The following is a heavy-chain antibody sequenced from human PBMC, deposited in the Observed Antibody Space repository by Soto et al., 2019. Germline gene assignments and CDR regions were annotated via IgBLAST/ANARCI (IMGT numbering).Heavy chain of an antibody. V-gene: IGHV4-34*01. CDR2: INDNGGT. D-gene: IGHD3-10*01. J-gene: IGHJ6*02. CDR3: ARGRYSYETIYYKFYYSALDV. Sequence: PSETLSLTCVVYGGSIRGYYWSWIRQSPGKGLEWIGDINDNGGTNYNPSLKSRVTTSLDTSKKQVSLMVSSVTAADTAVYYCARGRYSYETIYYKFYYSALDVWGQGTTVTVSS. CDR1: GGSIRGYY.